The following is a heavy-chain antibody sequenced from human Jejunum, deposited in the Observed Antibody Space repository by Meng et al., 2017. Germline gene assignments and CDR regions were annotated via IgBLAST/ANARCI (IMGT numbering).Heavy chain of an antibody. J-gene: IGHJ5*02. Sequence: QLQLQESGPGLVKPSETLSLTCTVSGGSISSTSHFWGGIRQPPGKGLEYIGHIFYNGNTFYNSSLKSRVTISVDTSKNHFSLKLSSVTAADTAIYYCARRAGYTVGPEEDWFDLWGQGTLVTVSS. CDR2: IFYNGNT. CDR3: ARRAGYTVGPEEDWFDL. D-gene: IGHD5-12*01. CDR1: GGSISSTSHF. V-gene: IGHV4-39*02.